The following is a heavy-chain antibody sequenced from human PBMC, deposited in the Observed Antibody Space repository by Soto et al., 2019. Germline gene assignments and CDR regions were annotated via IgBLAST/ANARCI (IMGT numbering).Heavy chain of an antibody. CDR3: TQLRWEPLRYGMDV. CDR1: GFTFSSCA. Sequence: PGGSLRLSCAASGFTFSSCAMGWVRQAPGKGLEWVSGISGNGGSTYYADSVKGRFTISRDTSKNTLYLQMDSLGAEDTAIYYCTQLRWEPLRYGMDVWGQGTTVTVS. V-gene: IGHV3-23*01. CDR2: ISGNGGST. J-gene: IGHJ6*02. D-gene: IGHD2-2*01.